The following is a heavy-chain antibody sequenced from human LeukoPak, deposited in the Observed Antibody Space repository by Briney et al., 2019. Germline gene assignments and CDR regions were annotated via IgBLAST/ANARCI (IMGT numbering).Heavy chain of an antibody. Sequence: PSETLSLTCTVSGGSISSYYWSWIRQPAGKGLEWIGRIHTSGSTNYNPSLKSRVTMSVDTSKNQFSLKLSSVTAADTAVYYCASGYYDSSGYFVDYRGQGTLVTVSS. CDR2: IHTSGST. D-gene: IGHD3-22*01. CDR3: ASGYYDSSGYFVDY. CDR1: GGSISSYY. J-gene: IGHJ4*02. V-gene: IGHV4-4*07.